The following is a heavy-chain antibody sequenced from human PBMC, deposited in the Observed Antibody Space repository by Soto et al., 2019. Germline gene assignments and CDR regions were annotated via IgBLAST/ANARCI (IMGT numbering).Heavy chain of an antibody. D-gene: IGHD2-15*01. Sequence: SSETLSLTCTVSGGSITTGAYYWSWIPQLPGKGLEWIGHRYYSESTYYNPSLKSRVSISLDTSKNQFSLKLSFVTAADTAMYYCARTKCSGGSCYSWSLDDWGQGTPVTVSS. J-gene: IGHJ4*02. V-gene: IGHV4-31*03. CDR1: GGSITTGAYY. CDR3: ARTKCSGGSCYSWSLDD. CDR2: RYYSEST.